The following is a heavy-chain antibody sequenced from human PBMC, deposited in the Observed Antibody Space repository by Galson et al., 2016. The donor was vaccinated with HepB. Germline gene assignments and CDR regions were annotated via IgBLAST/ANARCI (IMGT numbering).Heavy chain of an antibody. Sequence: SLRLSCAASEFTFRTYAVHWVRQAPGKGLEWVAVISHDGSNEYYADSVKGRFTISRDNSKNTLYLQMNNLRPEDTAVYYCAKDYAVAARPPDYWGQGTLVTVSS. J-gene: IGHJ4*02. CDR3: AKDYAVAARPPDY. CDR1: EFTFRTYA. V-gene: IGHV3-30*04. D-gene: IGHD6-6*01. CDR2: ISHDGSNE.